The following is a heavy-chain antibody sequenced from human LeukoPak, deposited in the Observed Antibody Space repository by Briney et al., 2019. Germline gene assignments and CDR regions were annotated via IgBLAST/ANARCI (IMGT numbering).Heavy chain of an antibody. CDR2: IRYDGSNK. Sequence: GSLRLSCAASGFTFSSYGMHWVRQAPGKGLEWVAFIRYDGSNKYYADSVKGRFTISRDNSKNTLYLQMNSLRAEDTAVYYCARDYKWGQALDYWGQGTLVTVSS. J-gene: IGHJ4*02. D-gene: IGHD1-1*01. CDR3: ARDYKWGQALDY. CDR1: GFTFSSYG. V-gene: IGHV3-30*02.